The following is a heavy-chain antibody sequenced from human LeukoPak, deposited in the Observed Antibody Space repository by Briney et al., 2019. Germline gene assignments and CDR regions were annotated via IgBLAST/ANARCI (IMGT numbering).Heavy chain of an antibody. V-gene: IGHV3-48*01. CDR3: ASSGILTGYYDAFDI. D-gene: IGHD3-9*01. J-gene: IGHJ3*02. CDR2: ISSSSSTI. Sequence: GGSLRLSCAASGFTFSSFGMNWARQAPGKGLEWVSYISSSSSTIYYADSVKGRFTISRDNSKNTLYLQMNSLRAEDTAVYYCASSGILTGYYDAFDIWGQGTMVTVSS. CDR1: GFTFSSFG.